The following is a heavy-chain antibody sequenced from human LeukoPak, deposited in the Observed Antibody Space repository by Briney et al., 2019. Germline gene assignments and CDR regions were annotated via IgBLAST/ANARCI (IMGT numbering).Heavy chain of an antibody. CDR1: GGSISSSSYY. CDR2: IYYSGST. J-gene: IGHJ5*02. CDR3: ARLLGSSNWFDP. Sequence: SETLSLTCTVSGGSISSSSYYWGWIRQPPGKGLEWIAYIYYSGSTNYNPSLKSRVTISVDTSKTQFSLKLSSLTAADTAVYYCARLLGSSNWFDPWGQGTLVTVSS. D-gene: IGHD6-6*01. V-gene: IGHV4-61*05.